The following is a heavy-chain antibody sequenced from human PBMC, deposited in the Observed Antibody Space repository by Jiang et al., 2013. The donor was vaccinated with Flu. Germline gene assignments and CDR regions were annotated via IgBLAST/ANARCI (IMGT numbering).Heavy chain of an antibody. D-gene: IGHD5-12*01. V-gene: IGHV3-33*01. CDR1: GFTFSSYG. Sequence: QLLESGGGVVQPGRSLRLSCAASGFTFSSYGMHWVRQAPGKGLEWVAVIWYDGSNKYYADSVKGRFTISRDNSKNTLYLQMNSLRAEDTAVYYCARDQVWSVATILVAGTYFDYWGQGTLVTVSS. CDR3: ARDQVWSVATILVAGTYFDY. J-gene: IGHJ4*02. CDR2: IWYDGSNK.